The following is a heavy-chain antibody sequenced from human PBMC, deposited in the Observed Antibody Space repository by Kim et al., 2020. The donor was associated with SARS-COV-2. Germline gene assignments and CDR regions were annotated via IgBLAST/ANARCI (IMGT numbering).Heavy chain of an antibody. Sequence: GGSLRLSCAASGFTFSSYGMHWVRQAPGKGLEWVAVISYDGSNKYYADSVKGRFTISRDNSKNTLYLQMNSLRAEDTAVYYCAKDPSGIVGAAEYFQHWGQGTLVTVSS. V-gene: IGHV3-30*18. CDR3: AKDPSGIVGAAEYFQH. D-gene: IGHD1-26*01. J-gene: IGHJ1*01. CDR2: ISYDGSNK. CDR1: GFTFSSYG.